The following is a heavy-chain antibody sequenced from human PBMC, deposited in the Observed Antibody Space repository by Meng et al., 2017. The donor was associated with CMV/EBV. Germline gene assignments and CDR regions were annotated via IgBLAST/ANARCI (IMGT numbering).Heavy chain of an antibody. CDR2: IIPIFGTA. CDR3: ARDIIGSGTYYYYGMDV. CDR1: GGTFSSYA. Sequence: SVKVSCKASGGTFSSYAISWVRQAPGQGLEWMGGIIPIFGTAKYAQKFQDRVTITTDESSSTAYMVLSSLRSEDTAVYYCARDIIGSGTYYYYGMDVWGQGTTVTVSS. J-gene: IGHJ6*02. V-gene: IGHV1-69*05. D-gene: IGHD3-3*01.